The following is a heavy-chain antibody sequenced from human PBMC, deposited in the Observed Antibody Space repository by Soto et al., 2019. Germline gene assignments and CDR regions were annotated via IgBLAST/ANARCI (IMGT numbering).Heavy chain of an antibody. V-gene: IGHV3-74*01. D-gene: IGHD6-19*01. CDR3: ARGPSGWFGYDY. J-gene: IGHJ4*02. CDR2: INSGASNT. Sequence: PGGSLRLSCAASGCTFSSSWMHWVRQAPGKGLVWVSRINSGASNTNYADSVKGRFTISRDNAKNTLYLQMDSLTAEDTAVYYCARGPSGWFGYDYWGQGTLVTVSS. CDR1: GCTFSSSW.